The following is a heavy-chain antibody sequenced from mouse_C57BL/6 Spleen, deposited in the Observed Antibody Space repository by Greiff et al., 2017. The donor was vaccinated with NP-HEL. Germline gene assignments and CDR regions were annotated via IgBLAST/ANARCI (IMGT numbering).Heavy chain of an antibody. CDR2: ISNGGGST. J-gene: IGHJ2*01. CDR1: GFTFSDYY. V-gene: IGHV5-12*01. Sequence: EVQGVESGGGLVQPGGSLKLSCAASGFTFSDYYMYWVRQTPEKRLEWVAYISNGGGSTYYPDTVKGRFTISRDNAKNTLYLQMSRLKSEDTAMYYCTRQGKSTPFDYWGQGTTLTVSS. CDR3: TRQGKSTPFDY.